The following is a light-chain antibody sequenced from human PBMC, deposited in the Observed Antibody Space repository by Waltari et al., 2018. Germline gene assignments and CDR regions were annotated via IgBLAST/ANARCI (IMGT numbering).Light chain of an antibody. Sequence: EFVLTQSPGTLSLSPGDRATLSCRASQSVSSNFLAWYQQKPGQAPRLLIYGASSRATGIPDKFSGSGSGTDFTLTINRLEPEDFAVYYCQQYGRSPLTFGGGTKVEIK. J-gene: IGKJ4*01. CDR2: GAS. V-gene: IGKV3-20*01. CDR1: QSVSSNF. CDR3: QQYGRSPLT.